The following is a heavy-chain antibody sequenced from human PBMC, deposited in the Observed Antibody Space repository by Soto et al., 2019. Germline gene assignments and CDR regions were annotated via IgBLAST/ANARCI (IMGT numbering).Heavy chain of an antibody. J-gene: IGHJ4*02. Sequence: PSETLSLTCTVSGGSISSGGYYWSWIRQHPGKGLEWIGYIYYSGSTYYNPSLKSRVTISVDTAKNQFSLKLSSVTAADTAVYYWARVCTMTTGKKRKGTRSNDYWGQGTLVTVSS. CDR3: ARVCTMTTGKKRKGTRSNDY. CDR1: GGSISSGGYY. D-gene: IGHD2-8*01. V-gene: IGHV4-31*03. CDR2: IYYSGST.